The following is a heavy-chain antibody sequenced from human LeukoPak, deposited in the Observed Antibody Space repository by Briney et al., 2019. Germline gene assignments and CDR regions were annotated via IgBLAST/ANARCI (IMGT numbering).Heavy chain of an antibody. CDR3: ARVGYDSSGRFDY. CDR2: ISSSGSII. J-gene: IGHJ4*02. D-gene: IGHD3-22*01. CDR1: GFTFSSYA. Sequence: GGSLRLSCAASGFTFSSYAMSWVRQAPGKGLEWVSYISSSGSIIYYADSVKGRFIISRDNAKNSLYLQMNSLRAENTAVYFCARVGYDSSGRFDYWGQGTLVTVSS. V-gene: IGHV3-48*04.